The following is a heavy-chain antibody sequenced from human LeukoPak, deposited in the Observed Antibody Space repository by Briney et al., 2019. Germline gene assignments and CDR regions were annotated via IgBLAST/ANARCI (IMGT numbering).Heavy chain of an antibody. V-gene: IGHV3-21*04. CDR3: ATSKYSGSY. D-gene: IGHD1-26*01. CDR1: GFTFSSYS. CDR2: ISSSGRYT. J-gene: IGHJ4*02. Sequence: GGSLRLSCAASGFTFSSYSMNWVRQAPGKGLEWVSSISSSGRYTYYSDSVKGRFTISRDNAKNSLYLQMNSLRAEDTAVYYCATSKYSGSYWGQGTLVTVSS.